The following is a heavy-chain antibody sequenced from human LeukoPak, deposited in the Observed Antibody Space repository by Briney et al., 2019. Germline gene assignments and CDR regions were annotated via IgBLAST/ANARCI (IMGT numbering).Heavy chain of an antibody. J-gene: IGHJ4*02. CDR1: GGSFSGYY. D-gene: IGHD3-10*01. CDR2: INHSGST. CDR3: TRANGYGLIDY. Sequence: SETLSLTCAVYGGSFSGYYWSWIRQPPGKGLEWIGEINHSGSTNYNPSLKSRVTISVDTSKNQFSLKLSSVTAADTAVYYCTRANGYGLIDYWGQGTLVTVSS. V-gene: IGHV4-34*01.